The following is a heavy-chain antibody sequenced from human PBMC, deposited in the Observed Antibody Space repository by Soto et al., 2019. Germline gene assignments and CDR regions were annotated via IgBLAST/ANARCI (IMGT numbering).Heavy chain of an antibody. CDR3: ARGRTVSSIGPLLV. Sequence: QIQLVQAGAEVKKPGASVKVSCKASGYNFFDYGVSWVRQAPGQGVEWMGWVSPKSGNTDYARKVQSRVTMTTDTSTTTAYMELRGLRSDVTAVYYCARGRTVSSIGPLLVWGQGTLVSVSS. CDR2: VSPKSGNT. J-gene: IGHJ1*01. D-gene: IGHD1-1*01. V-gene: IGHV1-18*01. CDR1: GYNFFDYG.